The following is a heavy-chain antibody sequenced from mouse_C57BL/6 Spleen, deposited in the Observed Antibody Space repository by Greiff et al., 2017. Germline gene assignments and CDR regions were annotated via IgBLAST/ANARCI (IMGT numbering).Heavy chain of an antibody. Sequence: EVKLMESGPELVKPGASVKIPCKASGYTFTDYNMDWVKQSHGKSLEWIGDINPNNGGTIYNQKFKGKATLTVDKSSSTAYMELRSLTSEDTAVYYCARRGGYDGGDAMDYWGQGTSVTVSS. CDR2: INPNNGGT. D-gene: IGHD2-2*01. CDR1: GYTFTDYN. J-gene: IGHJ4*01. CDR3: ARRGGYDGGDAMDY. V-gene: IGHV1-18*01.